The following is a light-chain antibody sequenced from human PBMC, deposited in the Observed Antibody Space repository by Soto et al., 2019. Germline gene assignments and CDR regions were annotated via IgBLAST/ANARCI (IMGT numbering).Light chain of an antibody. V-gene: IGKV3-20*01. Sequence: EIVLTQSPGTLSLSPGERATLSCRASQRVCSSFFAWYQQKPGQAPRLLIYDVSVRATGIPDRFSGSGSGTDFTLTINRLEPEDFAVYYCQQYENSVMYTFGQGTKLEIK. CDR2: DVS. CDR1: QRVCSSF. J-gene: IGKJ2*01. CDR3: QQYENSVMYT.